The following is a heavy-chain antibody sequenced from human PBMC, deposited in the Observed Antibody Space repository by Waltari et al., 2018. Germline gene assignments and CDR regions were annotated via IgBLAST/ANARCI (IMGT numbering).Heavy chain of an antibody. CDR3: SGGEVTGTDF. V-gene: IGHV3-73*01. D-gene: IGHD6-19*01. CDR1: GSSFSGST. J-gene: IGHJ4*02. Sequence: EVQVVESGGGLVQPGGSLKLALATSGSSFSGSTIHWVRQTSGKGLEWVGRIRRQPYNYATAYSASVKGRFTISRDDSKNTAYLQMNNLMTEDTAVYYCSGGEVTGTDFWGQGTLVTVSS. CDR2: IRRQPYNYAT.